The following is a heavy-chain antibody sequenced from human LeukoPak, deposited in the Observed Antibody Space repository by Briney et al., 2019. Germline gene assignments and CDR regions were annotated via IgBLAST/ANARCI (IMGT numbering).Heavy chain of an antibody. J-gene: IGHJ5*02. CDR2: IVPIFGSA. CDR1: GGTFNTYA. CDR3: ATVGQPLNNWFDP. V-gene: IGHV1-69*05. D-gene: IGHD2-2*01. Sequence: SVKVSCKASGGTFNTYAINWVRQAPGQGLEWMGGIVPIFGSANYAQQFQGRVTITTDESTSTAFKELSSLRSEDTAVYYCATVGQPLNNWFDPWGHGTLVTVSS.